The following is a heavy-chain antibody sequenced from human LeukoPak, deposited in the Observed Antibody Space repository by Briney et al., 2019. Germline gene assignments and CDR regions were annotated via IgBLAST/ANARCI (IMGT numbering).Heavy chain of an antibody. V-gene: IGHV3-53*01. CDR1: GFTVSCNY. CDR2: IYSGGST. D-gene: IGHD3-10*01. CDR3: ASGSGSYRTPYYYMDV. J-gene: IGHJ6*03. Sequence: GGSLRLSCVASGFTVSCNYMSGVRQAPGKGLEWVSVIYSGGSTYYADSVKGRFTISRDNSKNTLYLQMNSLRAEDTAVYYCASGSGSYRTPYYYMDVWGTGTTVTVSS.